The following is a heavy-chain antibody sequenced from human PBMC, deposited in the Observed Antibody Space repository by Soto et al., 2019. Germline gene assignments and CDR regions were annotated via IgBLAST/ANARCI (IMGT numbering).Heavy chain of an antibody. D-gene: IGHD6-13*01. J-gene: IGHJ3*02. CDR2: ISAHTVNK. CDR3: ARVLGYNSSWWRHTAFDI. Sequence: GASVKVSCKTSGYTFTNYGISWVRQAPGQGLEWRGWISAHTVNKNYAQKFQGRVTMTTDTSTSTAYMELRSLRSDDTAVYYCARVLGYNSSWWRHTAFDIWGQGTMVTVSS. CDR1: GYTFTNYG. V-gene: IGHV1-18*01.